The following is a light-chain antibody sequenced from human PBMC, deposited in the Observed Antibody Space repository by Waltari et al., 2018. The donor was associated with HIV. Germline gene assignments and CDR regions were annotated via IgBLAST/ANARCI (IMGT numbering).Light chain of an antibody. CDR3: SSYTSSSTFV. Sequence: QSALTQPASVSGSPGQSITISCTGTSSDVGGCNYVSWFQQHPGKAPQLLIYEVSNRPSGVSNRFSGSKSGNTASLTISGLQAEDEADYYCSSYTSSSTFVFGTGTKVTVL. J-gene: IGLJ1*01. CDR1: SSDVGGCNY. CDR2: EVS. V-gene: IGLV2-14*01.